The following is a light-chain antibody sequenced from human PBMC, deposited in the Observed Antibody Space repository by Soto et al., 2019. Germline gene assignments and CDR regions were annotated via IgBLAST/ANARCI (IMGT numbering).Light chain of an antibody. V-gene: IGKV3-20*01. Sequence: EIVLTQSPGTLSLSPEKRATLSCRASQSVSSSYLAWYQQKPGQAPRLLIYGASSRATGIPDRFSGSGSGTDFTLTISRLEPEDFAVYYCQQYGSSSWTFGQGTNVDNK. J-gene: IGKJ1*01. CDR1: QSVSSSY. CDR2: GAS. CDR3: QQYGSSSWT.